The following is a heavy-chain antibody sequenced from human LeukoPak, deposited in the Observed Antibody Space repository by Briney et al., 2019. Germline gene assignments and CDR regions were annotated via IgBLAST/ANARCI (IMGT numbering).Heavy chain of an antibody. V-gene: IGHV3-23*01. Sequence: GGSLRLSCAASGFTVSNYAMTWVRQAPGKGLEWVSIIGGSGDSIYYADSVKGRFTISRDNSQNTLYLQMNSLSAEDTAVYYCAKGHSGSYSPLFHYWGQGTLVTVSS. CDR2: IGGSGDSI. D-gene: IGHD3-10*01. J-gene: IGHJ4*02. CDR3: AKGHSGSYSPLFHY. CDR1: GFTVSNYA.